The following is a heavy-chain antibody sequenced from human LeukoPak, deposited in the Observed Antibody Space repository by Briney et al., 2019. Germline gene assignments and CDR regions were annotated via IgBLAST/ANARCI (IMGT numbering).Heavy chain of an antibody. CDR3: AKDTEQWLVSGYYYYGMDG. J-gene: IGHJ6*02. CDR2: ISRNSGSI. V-gene: IGHV3-9*01. D-gene: IGHD6-19*01. CDR1: GFTFDDYA. Sequence: GRSLRLSCAASGFTFDDYAMHWVRQAPGKGLEWVSGISRNSGSIGYADSVKGRFTISRDNAKNSLYLQMNSLRAEDTALYYCAKDTEQWLVSGYYYYGMDGWGQGTTVTVSS.